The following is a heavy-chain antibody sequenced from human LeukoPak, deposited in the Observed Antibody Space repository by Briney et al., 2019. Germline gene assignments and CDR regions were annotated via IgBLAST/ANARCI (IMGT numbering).Heavy chain of an antibody. Sequence: SETLSLTCTVSGGSISSSNWIRQSPGKGLEWIGSVDYAGSMYYNPSLKSRVTISVDTSKNQFSLKLSSVTAADTAVYYCARAGGYSSGWAYYYYYMDVWGKGTTVTISS. CDR3: ARAGGYSSGWAYYYYYMDV. V-gene: IGHV4-39*07. CDR1: GGSISSSN. J-gene: IGHJ6*03. CDR2: VDYAGSM. D-gene: IGHD6-19*01.